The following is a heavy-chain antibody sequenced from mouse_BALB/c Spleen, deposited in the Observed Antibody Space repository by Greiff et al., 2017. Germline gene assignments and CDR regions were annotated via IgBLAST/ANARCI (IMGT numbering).Heavy chain of an antibody. CDR3: ARSYDVGWYFDV. CDR2: ISSGGGNT. D-gene: IGHD2-12*01. Sequence: EVKLMESGGGLVKPGGSLKLSCAASGFTFSSYTMSWVRQTPEKRLEWVATISSGGGNTYYPDSVKGRFTISRDNAKNNLYLQMSSLRSEDTALYYCARSYDVGWYFDVWGAGTTVTVSS. V-gene: IGHV5-9*03. J-gene: IGHJ1*01. CDR1: GFTFSSYT.